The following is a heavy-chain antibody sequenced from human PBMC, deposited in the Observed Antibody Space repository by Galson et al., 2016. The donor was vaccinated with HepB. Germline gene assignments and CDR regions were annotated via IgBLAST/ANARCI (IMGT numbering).Heavy chain of an antibody. D-gene: IGHD1-26*01. CDR2: VSGHRGNT. Sequence: SVKVSCKASGYTFSNYGVSWVRQAPGQGLEWVGWVSGHRGNTVYAQSVQGRVTMTRDTATTTAYMELRNLKSDDTAVYYCARGLGGSSSWNFDYWGQGTLISVSS. CDR1: GYTFSNYG. J-gene: IGHJ4*02. V-gene: IGHV1-18*01. CDR3: ARGLGGSSSWNFDY.